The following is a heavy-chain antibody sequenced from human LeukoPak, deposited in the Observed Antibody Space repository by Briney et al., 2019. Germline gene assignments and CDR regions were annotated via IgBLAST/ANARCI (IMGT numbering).Heavy chain of an antibody. Sequence: SGGSLRLSCAASGFTFSSYAMRWVRQAPGKGLEWVAVISYDGSNKYYADSVKGRFTISRDNSKNTLYLQMNSLRAEDTAVYYCASDIVVVVAATRDYWGQGTLVTVSS. V-gene: IGHV3-30-3*01. CDR1: GFTFSSYA. J-gene: IGHJ4*02. CDR2: ISYDGSNK. D-gene: IGHD2-15*01. CDR3: ASDIVVVVAATRDY.